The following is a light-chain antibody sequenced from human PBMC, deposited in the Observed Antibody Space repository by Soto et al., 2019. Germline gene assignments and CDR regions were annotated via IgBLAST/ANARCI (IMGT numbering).Light chain of an antibody. CDR3: QEYTTYSRT. V-gene: IGKV1-5*01. Sequence: DIQMTQSPSTLSASLGDRVTITCRASQSVSRWLAWYQQKPGKVPTVLIYDVSTLQSGVPSRFSGGGSGTEFTLTITSLQPDDFATYYCQEYTTYSRTFGQGTKVDIK. CDR2: DVS. CDR1: QSVSRW. J-gene: IGKJ1*01.